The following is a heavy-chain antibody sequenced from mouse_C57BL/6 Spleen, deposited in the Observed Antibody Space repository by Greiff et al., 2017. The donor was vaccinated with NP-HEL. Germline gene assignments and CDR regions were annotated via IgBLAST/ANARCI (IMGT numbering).Heavy chain of an antibody. CDR2: IRLKSDNYAT. CDR3: TGLLY. Sequence: EVKVEESGGGLVQPGGSMKLSCVASGFTFSNYWMNWVRQSPEKGLEWVAQIRLKSDNYATHYAESVKGRFTISRDDSKSSVYLQMNNLRAEDTGIYYCTGLLYWGQGTTLTVSS. J-gene: IGHJ2*01. V-gene: IGHV6-3*01. D-gene: IGHD1-1*01. CDR1: GFTFSNYW.